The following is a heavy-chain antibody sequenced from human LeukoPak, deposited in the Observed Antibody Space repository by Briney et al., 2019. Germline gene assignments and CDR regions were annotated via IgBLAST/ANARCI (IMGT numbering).Heavy chain of an antibody. Sequence: WETLSLTCAVSGGSFSGYYWALIRQPPGKGLEWIGEINHSGSANYGPSLSSRVTISLDMSENQFSLKLTSVTAADTAVYYCARGQGTVTTHWGQGTLVTVSS. D-gene: IGHD4-17*01. CDR3: ARGQGTVTTH. CDR1: GGSFSGYY. CDR2: INHSGSA. J-gene: IGHJ4*02. V-gene: IGHV4-34*01.